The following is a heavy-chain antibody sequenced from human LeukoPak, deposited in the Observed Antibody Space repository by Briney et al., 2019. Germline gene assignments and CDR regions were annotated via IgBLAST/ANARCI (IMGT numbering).Heavy chain of an antibody. V-gene: IGHV3-15*01. J-gene: IGHJ4*02. Sequence: GGSLRLSCAASGFRLSDAWMSWVRQAPGKGLEWVGRIKRKIDGERTDYVESVKGRFIISRDDSTSTLFLQMNSLKIEDTAVYYCTTGYSSGYIEDYWGQGTRVSVSS. D-gene: IGHD3-22*01. CDR3: TTGYSSGYIEDY. CDR1: GFRLSDAW. CDR2: IKRKIDGERT.